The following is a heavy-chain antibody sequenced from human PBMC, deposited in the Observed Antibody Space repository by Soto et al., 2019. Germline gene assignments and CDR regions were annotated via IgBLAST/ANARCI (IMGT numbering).Heavy chain of an antibody. D-gene: IGHD3-10*01. Sequence: QVQLVQSGAEVKKPGASVKVSCKASGYTFTSYGISWVRQAPGQGLEWMGWISAYNGNTNYAQKLQGRVTMTTDTSTSAAYRELRSLRSDDTAGYYCARWVTMVRRVIAHYYGMDVWGQGTTVTVSS. V-gene: IGHV1-18*01. CDR3: ARWVTMVRRVIAHYYGMDV. J-gene: IGHJ6*02. CDR2: ISAYNGNT. CDR1: GYTFTSYG.